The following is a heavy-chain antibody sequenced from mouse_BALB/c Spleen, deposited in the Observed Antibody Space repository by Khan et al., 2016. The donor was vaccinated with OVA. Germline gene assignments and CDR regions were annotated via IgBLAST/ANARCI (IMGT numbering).Heavy chain of an antibody. CDR3: TYDGYYVGWFAY. CDR1: GNTFTSYW. CDR2: IYPGNSDT. J-gene: IGHJ3*01. Sequence: EVQLQQSGTVLARPGASVKMSCKASGNTFTSYWIHWVKQRPGQGLEWIGAIYPGNSDTNYNQKFKGKAKLTAVTSTSTAYMELSSLTNEDSAVYYWTYDGYYVGWFAYWGQGTLVTVSA. V-gene: IGHV1-5*01. D-gene: IGHD2-3*01.